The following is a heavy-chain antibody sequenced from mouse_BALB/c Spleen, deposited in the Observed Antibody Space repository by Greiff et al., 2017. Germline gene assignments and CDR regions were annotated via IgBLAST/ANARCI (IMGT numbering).Heavy chain of an antibody. V-gene: IGHV5-12-1*01. J-gene: IGHJ2*01. CDR3: ARRGTTSDYFDY. CDR2: ISSGGGST. CDR1: GFAFSSYD. Sequence: EVKLVESGGGLVKPGGSLKLSCAASGFAFSSYDMSWVRQTPEKRLEWVAYISSGGGSTYYPDTVKGRFTISRDNAKNTLYLQMSSLKSEDTAMYYCARRGTTSDYFDYGGQGTTLTVSS.